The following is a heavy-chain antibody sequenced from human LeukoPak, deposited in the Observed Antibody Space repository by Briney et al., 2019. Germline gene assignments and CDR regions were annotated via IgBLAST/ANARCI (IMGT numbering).Heavy chain of an antibody. CDR1: GGSISSYY. V-gene: IGHV4-59*01. J-gene: IGHJ5*02. D-gene: IGHD2-15*01. CDR3: AREGGGWFDP. Sequence: SETLSLTCTVSGGSISSYYWSWIRQPPGKGLEWIGYIYYSGSTNYNPSLKSRVTISVDTSKNQFSLKLSSVTAADTAVYYCAREGGGWFDPWGQGTLVTVSS. CDR2: IYYSGST.